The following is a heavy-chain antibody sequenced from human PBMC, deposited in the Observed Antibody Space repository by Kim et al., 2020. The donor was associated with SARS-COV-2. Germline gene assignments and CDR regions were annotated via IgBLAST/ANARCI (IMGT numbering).Heavy chain of an antibody. J-gene: IGHJ5*02. CDR3: ARENIVVPNWFDP. V-gene: IGHV1-18*01. D-gene: IGHD2-15*01. Sequence: NYAQELPDRITRTTDTSTSTAYMELRSLRSDDAAVYYCARENIVVPNWFDPWGQGTLVTVSS.